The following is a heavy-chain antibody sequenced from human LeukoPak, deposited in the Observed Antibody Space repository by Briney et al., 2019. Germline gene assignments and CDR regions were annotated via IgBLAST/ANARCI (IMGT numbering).Heavy chain of an antibody. CDR3: ARDRYYPPQGYGMDV. V-gene: IGHV3-21*04. CDR1: GFIFTNYN. CDR2: ISGGSTYI. J-gene: IGHJ6*02. D-gene: IGHD3-10*01. Sequence: GGSLRLSCAASGFIFTNYNLNWVRQAPGKGLEWISSISGGSTYIYYADSVRGRFTISRDNAKNSVYLQMNSLRGEDTAVYYCARDRYYPPQGYGMDVWGQGTTVTVSS.